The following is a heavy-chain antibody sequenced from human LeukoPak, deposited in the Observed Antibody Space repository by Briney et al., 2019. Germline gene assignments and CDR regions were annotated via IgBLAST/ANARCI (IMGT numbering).Heavy chain of an antibody. J-gene: IGHJ5*02. CDR1: GGTFSSYA. CDR3: AREDYDTLTGYSNWFDP. D-gene: IGHD3-9*01. V-gene: IGHV1-69*04. Sequence: VKVSCKTFGGTFSSYAFSWVRQAPGQGLEWMGRIIPILGKADYAQKFQGRVAIAADKSTNTAYMELSSLRSEDTAVYYCAREDYDTLTGYSNWFDPWGLGTLVTVSS. CDR2: IIPILGKA.